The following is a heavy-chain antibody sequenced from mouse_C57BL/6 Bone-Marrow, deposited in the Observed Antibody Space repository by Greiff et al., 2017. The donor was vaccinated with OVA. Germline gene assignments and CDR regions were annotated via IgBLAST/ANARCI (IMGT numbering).Heavy chain of an antibody. Sequence: EVHLVESGGGLVKPGGSLKLSCAASGFTFSDYGMHWVRQAPEKGLEWVAYISSGSSTIYYADTVKGRFTISRDNAKNTLFLQMSSRRSEEQAMYYCARMNYGDFDGWGKGTTVTVSS. V-gene: IGHV5-17*01. J-gene: IGHJ1*03. CDR2: ISSGSSTI. CDR1: GFTFSDYG. CDR3: ARMNYGDFDG.